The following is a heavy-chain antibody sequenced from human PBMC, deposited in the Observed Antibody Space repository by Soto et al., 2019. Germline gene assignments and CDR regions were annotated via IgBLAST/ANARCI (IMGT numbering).Heavy chain of an antibody. CDR3: ARDGRAHLWFGEHTITHWYFDL. CDR1: GGSISSGGYY. CDR2: IYYSGST. Sequence: QVQLQESGPGLVKPSQTLSLTCTVSGGSISSGGYYWSWIRQHPGKGLEWIGYIYYSGSTYYNPSLKSRVTISVDTSKNQFSLKLSSVTAADTAVYYCARDGRAHLWFGEHTITHWYFDLWGRGTLVTVSS. V-gene: IGHV4-31*03. D-gene: IGHD3-10*01. J-gene: IGHJ2*01.